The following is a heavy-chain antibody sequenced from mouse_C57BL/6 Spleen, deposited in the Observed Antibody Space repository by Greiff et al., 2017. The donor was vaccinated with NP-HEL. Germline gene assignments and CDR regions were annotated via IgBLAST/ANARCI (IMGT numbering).Heavy chain of an antibody. CDR1: DYTFTSYW. Sequence: QVHVKQPGTELVKPGASVKLSCKASDYTFTSYWMHWVKQRPGQGLEWIGNINPSNGGTNYNEKFKSKATLTVDKSSSTAYMQLSSLTSEDSAVYYCARTAQARGFAYWGQGTLVTVSA. J-gene: IGHJ3*01. D-gene: IGHD3-2*02. CDR3: ARTAQARGFAY. CDR2: INPSNGGT. V-gene: IGHV1-53*01.